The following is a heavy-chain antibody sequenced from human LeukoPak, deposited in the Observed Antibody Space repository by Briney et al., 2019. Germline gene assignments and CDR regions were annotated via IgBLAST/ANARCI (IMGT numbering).Heavy chain of an antibody. Sequence: GGSLRLSCAASGFTFSSYEMNWVRQAPGKGLEWVSYISSSGSTIYYADSVKGRFTISRDNAKNSLYLQMNSLRAEDTAVYYCARVGVTGYSSGWGQGTLVTDSS. V-gene: IGHV3-48*03. J-gene: IGHJ4*02. CDR1: GFTFSSYE. D-gene: IGHD6-19*01. CDR3: ARVGVTGYSSG. CDR2: ISSSGSTI.